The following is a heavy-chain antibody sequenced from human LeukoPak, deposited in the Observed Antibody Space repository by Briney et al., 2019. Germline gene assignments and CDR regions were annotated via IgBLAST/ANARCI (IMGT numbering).Heavy chain of an antibody. CDR1: GGTFNNYA. CDR2: IFPLFETT. CDR3: ARGRESHGHYFHF. D-gene: IGHD1-26*01. J-gene: IGHJ4*02. V-gene: IGHV1-69*01. Sequence: ASVKVSCKASGGTFNNYAINWVRQAPGQGLEWMGGIFPLFETTNYAQGFKGRVTITADDSTSTAYMELNSLRTEDTAVYYCARGRESHGHYFHFWGQGPLVTVSS.